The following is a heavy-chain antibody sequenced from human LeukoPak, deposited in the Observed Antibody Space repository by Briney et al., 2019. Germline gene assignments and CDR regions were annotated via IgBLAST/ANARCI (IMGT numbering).Heavy chain of an antibody. CDR1: GFTFDGYA. CDR3: AKDMRISMVRGVIFDY. J-gene: IGHJ4*02. Sequence: GRSLRLSCAASGFTFDGYAMHWVRQAPGKGLEWVSGISWNSGSIGYADSVKGRFTISRDNAKNSLYLQMNSLRAEDTALYYCAKDMRISMVRGVIFDYWGQGTLVTVSS. CDR2: ISWNSGSI. V-gene: IGHV3-9*01. D-gene: IGHD3-10*01.